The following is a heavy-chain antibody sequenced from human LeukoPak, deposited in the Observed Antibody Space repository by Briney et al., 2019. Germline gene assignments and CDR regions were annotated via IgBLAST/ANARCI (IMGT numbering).Heavy chain of an antibody. CDR3: AVEMVRINPPYYFDY. V-gene: IGHV4-59*12. Sequence: PSETLSLTCTVSGGSISSYYWSWIRQPPGKGLEWIGNIYYSGSTYYNPSLKSRVTISVDTSKNQFSLKLSSVTAADTAVYYCAVEMVRINPPYYFDYWGQGTLVTVSS. J-gene: IGHJ4*02. CDR1: GGSISSYY. CDR2: IYYSGST. D-gene: IGHD3-10*01.